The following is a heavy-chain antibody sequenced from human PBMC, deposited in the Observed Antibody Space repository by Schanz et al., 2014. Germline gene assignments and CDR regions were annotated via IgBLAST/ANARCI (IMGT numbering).Heavy chain of an antibody. CDR3: VRDTDYHFDY. Sequence: EQLVESGGGVVQPGRSLRLSCATSGFIFTSYSMHWVRQAPGKGLEWVSSISSSSNYYYYADSVKGRFTISRDNAKNTLYLQMNSLRAEDTAVYYCVRDTDYHFDYWGQGTLVTVSS. V-gene: IGHV3-21*01. D-gene: IGHD4-17*01. J-gene: IGHJ4*02. CDR2: ISSSSNYY. CDR1: GFIFTSYS.